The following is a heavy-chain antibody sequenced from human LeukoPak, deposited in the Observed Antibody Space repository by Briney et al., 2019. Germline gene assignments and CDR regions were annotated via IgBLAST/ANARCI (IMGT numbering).Heavy chain of an antibody. Sequence: GGSLRLSCAASGFIFTNYAMSWVRQAPGKGLEWVSSIGGSGDRTYYADSVKGRFTISRDNSKNTLYLQMNSLRAEDTAVYYCAKDRASKDNGNYPFISFWGQGTLVTVSS. J-gene: IGHJ4*02. CDR1: GFIFTNYA. CDR2: IGGSGDRT. CDR3: AKDRASKDNGNYPFISF. D-gene: IGHD3-16*02. V-gene: IGHV3-23*01.